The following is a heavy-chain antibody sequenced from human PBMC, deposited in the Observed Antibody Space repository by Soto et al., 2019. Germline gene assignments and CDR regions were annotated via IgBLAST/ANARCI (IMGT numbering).Heavy chain of an antibody. CDR2: IDPSDSYI. D-gene: IGHD6-13*01. V-gene: IGHV5-10-1*01. CDR1: GYSFTSFW. J-gene: IGHJ4*02. CDR3: ARQDGISAAARWSY. Sequence: RGESLKISCKGSGYSFTSFWITWVRQMPGKGLEWMGRIDPSDSYINYSPSFRGHVTISADRSTSTAYLQWSSLKASDTAMYYCARQDGISAAARWSYWGQGTLVTVSS.